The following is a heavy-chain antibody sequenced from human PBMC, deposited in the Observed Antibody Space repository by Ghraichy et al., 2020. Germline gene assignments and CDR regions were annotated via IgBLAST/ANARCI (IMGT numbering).Heavy chain of an antibody. V-gene: IGHV4-59*08. CDR1: GGSISSYY. J-gene: IGHJ4*02. D-gene: IGHD3-22*01. CDR2: IYYSGST. Sequence: ESLNISCTVSGGSISSYYWSWIRQPPGKGLEWIGYIYYSGSTNYNPSLKSRVTISVDTSKNQFSLELSSVTAADTAVYYCARQGYYYDSSGYLWNFDYWGQGTLVTVSS. CDR3: ARQGYYYDSSGYLWNFDY.